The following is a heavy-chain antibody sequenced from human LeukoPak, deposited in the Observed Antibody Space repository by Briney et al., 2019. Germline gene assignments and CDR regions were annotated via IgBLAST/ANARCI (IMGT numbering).Heavy chain of an antibody. CDR1: GGSISSYS. Sequence: PSETLCLSCAVSGGSISSYSWSWVRQPAGKGLEWIGRIYISGSTNYNPSLKSRVTMSVDTSKNQFSLKLSSVTAADTAVYYCARDQASRITMVRGAFFPYNWFDPWGQGTLVTVSS. D-gene: IGHD3-10*01. CDR3: ARDQASRITMVRGAFFPYNWFDP. J-gene: IGHJ5*02. V-gene: IGHV4-4*07. CDR2: IYISGST.